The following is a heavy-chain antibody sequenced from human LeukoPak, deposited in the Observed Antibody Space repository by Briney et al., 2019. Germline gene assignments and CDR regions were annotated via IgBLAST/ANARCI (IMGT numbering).Heavy chain of an antibody. Sequence: PGGSLRLSCAASGFTFDDYAMHWVRQAPGKGLEWVSLISGDGGSTYYADSVKGRFTISRDNSKNSLYVQMNSLRTEDTALYYCAKDFRDYYDSSGYYFPDIWGQGTMVTVSS. V-gene: IGHV3-43*02. CDR2: ISGDGGST. D-gene: IGHD3-22*01. CDR1: GFTFDDYA. CDR3: AKDFRDYYDSSGYYFPDI. J-gene: IGHJ3*02.